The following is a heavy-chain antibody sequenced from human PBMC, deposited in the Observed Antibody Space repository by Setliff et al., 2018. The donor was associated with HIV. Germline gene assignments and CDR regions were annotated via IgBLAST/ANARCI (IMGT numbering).Heavy chain of an antibody. Sequence: SETLSLTCTVSGGSISSGSYYWSWIRQPAGKGLEWIGHIYTSGSTNYNPSLKSRVTISIDTSKNQFSVKLSSVTAADTAVYYCATTYYYASGSYYSQGYYFDYWGQGTLVTVSS. J-gene: IGHJ4*02. D-gene: IGHD3-10*01. V-gene: IGHV4-61*09. CDR2: IYTSGST. CDR1: GGSISSGSYY. CDR3: ATTYYYASGSYYSQGYYFDY.